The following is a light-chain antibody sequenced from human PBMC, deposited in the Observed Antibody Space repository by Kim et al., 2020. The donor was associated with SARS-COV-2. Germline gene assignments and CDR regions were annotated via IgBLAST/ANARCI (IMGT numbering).Light chain of an antibody. Sequence: PGERATPSCRPSQGVSSHRLAWYQQKPGQAPRLLIYSVSNRATGIPDRFSGSGSGTDFTLTISRLEPEDFAVYYCQQYGIAPPYTFGQGTKLEI. CDR2: SVS. V-gene: IGKV3-20*01. CDR3: QQYGIAPPYT. CDR1: QGVSSHR. J-gene: IGKJ2*01.